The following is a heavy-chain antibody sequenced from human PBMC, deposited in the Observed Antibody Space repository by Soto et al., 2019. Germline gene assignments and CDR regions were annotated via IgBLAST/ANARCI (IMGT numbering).Heavy chain of an antibody. J-gene: IGHJ4*02. V-gene: IGHV3-7*01. CDR1: GFTFSNFW. Sequence: EVHVVESGGGLVQPGGSLKLSCAASGFTFSNFWMNWVRQAPGKGLEWVANIKGDGSEKYYVDSVKGRFTISRDNANNSLYLEMDSLRGEDTAVYYCAAGFPPDYWGPGTLVTVSS. CDR3: AAGFPPDY. D-gene: IGHD3-10*01. CDR2: IKGDGSEK.